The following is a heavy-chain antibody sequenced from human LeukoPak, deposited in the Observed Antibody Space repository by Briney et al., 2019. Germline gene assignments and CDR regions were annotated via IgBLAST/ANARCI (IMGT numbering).Heavy chain of an antibody. V-gene: IGHV3-23*01. Sequence: GGSLRLSCAASGFTFSDYYMSWIRQAPGKGLEWVSSISGSGDNTYYAESVKGRFTISRDNSKNTLFLQMNSLRAEDTAVFYCAKRSGYTTGWFFDFWGQGTLVTVSS. D-gene: IGHD6-19*01. CDR3: AKRSGYTTGWFFDF. J-gene: IGHJ4*02. CDR2: ISGSGDNT. CDR1: GFTFSDYY.